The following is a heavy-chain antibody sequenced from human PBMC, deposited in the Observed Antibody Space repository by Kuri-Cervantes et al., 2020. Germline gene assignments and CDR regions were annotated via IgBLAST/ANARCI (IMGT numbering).Heavy chain of an antibody. J-gene: IGHJ6*03. CDR2: INPSDGST. CDR3: ARSPDCSGGSCYSDYYYYYYMDV. Sequence: ASVKVSCKASGYTFTSYYMHWVRQAPGRGLEWMGIINPSDGSTTYAQKFQGRVTMTRDTFTSTVYMELSSLRSEDTAVYYCARSPDCSGGSCYSDYYYYYYMDVWGKGTTVTVSS. V-gene: IGHV1-46*01. CDR1: GYTFTSYY. D-gene: IGHD2-15*01.